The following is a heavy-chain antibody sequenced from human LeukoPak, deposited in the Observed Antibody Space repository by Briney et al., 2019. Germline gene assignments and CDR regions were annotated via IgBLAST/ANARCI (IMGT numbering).Heavy chain of an antibody. CDR1: GGTFSSYA. V-gene: IGHV1-69*13. J-gene: IGHJ4*02. CDR2: IIPIFGTA. Sequence: ASVKVSCKASGGTFSSYAISWVRQAPGQGLEWMGGIIPIFGTANYAQKFQGRVTITADESTSTAYMELSSLRSEDTAVYYCARGATGAAAGLSIDYWGQGTLVTVSS. CDR3: ARGATGAAAGLSIDY. D-gene: IGHD6-13*01.